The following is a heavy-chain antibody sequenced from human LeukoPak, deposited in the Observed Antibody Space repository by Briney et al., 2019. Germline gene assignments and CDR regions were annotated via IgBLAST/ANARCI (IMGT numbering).Heavy chain of an antibody. CDR1: GFTFRSYW. CDR3: ARDGGTFSIYYYYYYMDV. CDR2: INSDGSST. J-gene: IGHJ6*03. V-gene: IGHV3-74*01. D-gene: IGHD2-15*01. Sequence: PGGSLRLSCAASGFTFRSYWMHWVRQAPGKGLVWVSRINSDGSSTSYADSVKGRFTISRDNAKNTLYLQMNSLRAEDTAVYYCARDGGTFSIYYYYYYMDVWGKGTTVTVSS.